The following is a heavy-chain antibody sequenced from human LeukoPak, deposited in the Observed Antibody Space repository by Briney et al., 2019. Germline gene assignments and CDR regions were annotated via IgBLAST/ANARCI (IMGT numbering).Heavy chain of an antibody. J-gene: IGHJ6*03. Sequence: GGSLRLSCAASGFTFSSYWMHWVRQAPGKGLVWVSRINSGGSSTSYADSVKGRFTISRDNAKNTLYLQVNSLRAEDTAVYYCARARDGYNYLYYYYYYMDVWGKGTTVTVSS. CDR3: ARARDGYNYLYYYYYYMDV. CDR2: INSGGSST. CDR1: GFTFSSYW. V-gene: IGHV3-74*01. D-gene: IGHD5-24*01.